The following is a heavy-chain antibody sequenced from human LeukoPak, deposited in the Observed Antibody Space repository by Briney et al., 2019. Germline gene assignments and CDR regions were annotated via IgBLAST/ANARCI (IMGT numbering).Heavy chain of an antibody. D-gene: IGHD6-19*01. CDR2: INPNSGGT. V-gene: IGHV1-2*02. CDR1: GYTFTGYY. CDR3: ARGRLLAVAGTRNMNY. Sequence: GASVKVSCKASGYTFTGYYMHWVRQAPGQGLEWMGWINPNSGGTNYAQKFQGRVTMTRDTSISTAYMELSRLRSDDTAVYYCARGRLLAVAGTRNMNYWGQGTLVTVSS. J-gene: IGHJ4*02.